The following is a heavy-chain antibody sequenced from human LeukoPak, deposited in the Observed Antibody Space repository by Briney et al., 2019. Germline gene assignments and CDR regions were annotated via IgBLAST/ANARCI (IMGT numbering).Heavy chain of an antibody. J-gene: IGHJ6*03. D-gene: IGHD6-19*01. CDR2: IYPGDSDT. Sequence: GESLKISCKGSGYSFTSYWIGWVRQMPGKGLEWMGIIYPGDSDTRYSPSFQGQVTISADKFISTAYLQWSSLKASDTAMYYCAKHSSGWYTPASYMDVWGKGTTVTVSS. CDR1: GYSFTSYW. V-gene: IGHV5-51*01. CDR3: AKHSSGWYTPASYMDV.